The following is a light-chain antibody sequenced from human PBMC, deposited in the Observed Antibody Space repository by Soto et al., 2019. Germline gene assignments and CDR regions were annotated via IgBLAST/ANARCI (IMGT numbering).Light chain of an antibody. CDR1: SSNIGAGYD. CDR2: RDT. CDR3: QSYDSSLSGVV. V-gene: IGLV1-40*01. Sequence: QSVPTQPPSVSGAPGQRVTISCTGSSSNIGAGYDVHWYQQLPGTAPKLLIYRDTNRPSGVPDRFSGSKSGTSASLAITGLQADDEADYYCQSYDSSLSGVVFGGGTKLTVL. J-gene: IGLJ2*01.